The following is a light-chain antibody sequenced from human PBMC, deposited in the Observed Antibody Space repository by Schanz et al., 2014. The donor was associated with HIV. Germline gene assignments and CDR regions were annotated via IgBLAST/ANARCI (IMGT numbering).Light chain of an antibody. Sequence: QSALTQPPSASGSPGQSVTISCTGTSSDVGGYNYVSWYQQHPGKAPKLMIYEGSERPSGVSNRFSGSKSGNTASLTISGLQAEDEADYYCCSYVGSTTVIFGGGTKLTVL. CDR3: CSYVGSTTVI. CDR1: SSDVGGYNY. CDR2: EGS. J-gene: IGLJ2*01. V-gene: IGLV2-23*01.